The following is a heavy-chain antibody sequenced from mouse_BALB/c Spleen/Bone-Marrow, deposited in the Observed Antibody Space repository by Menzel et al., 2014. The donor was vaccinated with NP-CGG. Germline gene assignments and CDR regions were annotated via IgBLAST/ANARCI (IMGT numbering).Heavy chain of an antibody. CDR2: IFPGSGNT. V-gene: IGHV1-66*01. CDR1: GYSFTSYY. J-gene: IGHJ2*01. D-gene: IGHD2-1*01. CDR3: ARSGYVGNYPYFDY. Sequence: QVQLQQPGPELVKPGASVKISCKASGYSFTSYYIHWVKQRPGQGLEWIGWIFPGSGNTKYNEKFKGKVTLTADTSSSTAYMQLSSLTSEDSAVYFCARSGYVGNYPYFDYWGQGTTLTVSS.